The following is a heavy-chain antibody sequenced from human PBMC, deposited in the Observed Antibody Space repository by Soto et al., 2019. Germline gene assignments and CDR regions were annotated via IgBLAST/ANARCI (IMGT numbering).Heavy chain of an antibody. CDR1: GGSFMSYS. V-gene: IGHV4-34*01. Sequence: LSLTCGVYGGSFMSYSWTWPLQYPGNGLELIGEITHGGSTDYNPALKSRLVMSVDTSKNQFSLRVTSVTAADAAVYYCARDRLSPYDILVGYRFYGMDGWGQGTTVTVS. CDR3: ARDRLSPYDILVGYRFYGMDG. J-gene: IGHJ6*02. CDR2: ITHGGST. D-gene: IGHD3-9*01.